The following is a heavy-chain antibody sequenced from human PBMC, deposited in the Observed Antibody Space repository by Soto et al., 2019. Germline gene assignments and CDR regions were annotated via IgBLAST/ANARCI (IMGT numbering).Heavy chain of an antibody. D-gene: IGHD1-26*01. Sequence: PGESLKISCKASGYRFSTYWIGWVRQRPGKGPEWMAIIYPGDSDTRENPSFQGQVTISADKSSNTVHLQWRSRKASDTAIYYCARLGGIVDTGTWIKWGQGTPVTVSS. CDR1: GYRFSTYW. CDR3: ARLGGIVDTGTWIK. J-gene: IGHJ1*01. CDR2: IYPGDSDT. V-gene: IGHV5-51*01.